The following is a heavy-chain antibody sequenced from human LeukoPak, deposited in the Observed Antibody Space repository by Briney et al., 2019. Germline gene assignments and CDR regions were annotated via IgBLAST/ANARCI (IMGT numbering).Heavy chain of an antibody. CDR2: ISGSGGDT. D-gene: IGHD5-12*01. V-gene: IGHV3-23*01. Sequence: GGSRRLSCAASGFTFSSYAMSWVRQAPGKGLEWVSVISGSGGDTYYADSVRGRFTISRDNSKNTLYLQMNSLRAEDTAVYYCARFEDIVATIDYWGQGTLVTVSS. J-gene: IGHJ4*02. CDR1: GFTFSSYA. CDR3: ARFEDIVATIDY.